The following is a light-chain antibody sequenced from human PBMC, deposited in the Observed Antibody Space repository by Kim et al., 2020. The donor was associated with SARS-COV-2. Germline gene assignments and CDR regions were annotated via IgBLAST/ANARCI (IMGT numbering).Light chain of an antibody. Sequence: SYELTQPPSVSVAPGKTARITCGGNKIGSKSVHWYQQKPGQAPVLVIYYDSNRPSRIPERFSGSNSGNTATLTISRVEAGDEADYYCQVWDSSSDHRVFGGGTQLTVL. V-gene: IGLV3-21*04. CDR1: KIGSKS. J-gene: IGLJ3*02. CDR2: YDS. CDR3: QVWDSSSDHRV.